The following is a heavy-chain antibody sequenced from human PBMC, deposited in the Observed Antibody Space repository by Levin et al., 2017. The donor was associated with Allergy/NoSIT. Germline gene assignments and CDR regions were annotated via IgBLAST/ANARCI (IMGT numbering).Heavy chain of an antibody. D-gene: IGHD6-19*01. CDR3: ARPVYAVGGRGGDY. CDR1: GGSVYNSSYY. CDR2: IYFSGST. V-gene: IGHV4-39*01. J-gene: IGHJ4*02. Sequence: SETLSLTCTVSGGSVYNSSYYWGWIRQPPGKGLEWLGTIYFSGSTYYNPSLKIRVTMSLDTSKNQFSLKLSSVTAADTAVYYCARPVYAVGGRGGDYWGQGTLVTVSS.